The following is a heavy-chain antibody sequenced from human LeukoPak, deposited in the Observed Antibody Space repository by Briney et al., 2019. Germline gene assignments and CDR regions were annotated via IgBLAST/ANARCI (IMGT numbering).Heavy chain of an antibody. D-gene: IGHD3-10*01. J-gene: IGHJ4*02. CDR3: AKGSYFGSGRYYFDY. CDR2: ISGNGGST. V-gene: IGHV3-23*01. Sequence: GGSLRLSCAASGFTFSTYAMSWVRQAPGKGLEWVSAISGNGGSTYYADSVKGRFTISRDNSKNTLYLQMNSLRAEDTAVYYCAKGSYFGSGRYYFDYWAQGTLVSVSS. CDR1: GFTFSTYA.